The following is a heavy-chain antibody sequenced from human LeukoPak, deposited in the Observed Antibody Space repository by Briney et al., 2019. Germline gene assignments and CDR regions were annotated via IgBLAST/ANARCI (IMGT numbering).Heavy chain of an antibody. CDR3: ARSSSRGFSGGQFHFDWFDP. V-gene: IGHV1-2*02. CDR1: GYTFTGYY. Sequence: ASVKVSCKASGYTFTGYYIHWVRQAPGQGLEWMGWINPNSGGTNYAQKFQGRVTMTGDTSINTAYTELSRLISDDTAVYYCARSSSRGFSGGQFHFDWFDPWGQGTLVTVSS. D-gene: IGHD2-15*01. J-gene: IGHJ5*02. CDR2: INPNSGGT.